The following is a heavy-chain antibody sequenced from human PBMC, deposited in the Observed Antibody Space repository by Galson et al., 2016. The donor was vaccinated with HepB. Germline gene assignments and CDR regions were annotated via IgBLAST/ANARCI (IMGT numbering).Heavy chain of an antibody. V-gene: IGHV4-34*01. CDR2: VSHIGST. Sequence: SETLSLTCAVSDGSIANNFWHWVRQTPGKGLEWIGEVSHIGSTNLNPSLKSRLTMSVDTSNNQFSLKLTCVTAADTAVYYCAMDLSDGGGIYYQAFDSCGQGTLVTVSS. J-gene: IGHJ4*02. CDR3: AMDLSDGGGIYYQAFDS. CDR1: DGSIANNF. D-gene: IGHD4-23*01.